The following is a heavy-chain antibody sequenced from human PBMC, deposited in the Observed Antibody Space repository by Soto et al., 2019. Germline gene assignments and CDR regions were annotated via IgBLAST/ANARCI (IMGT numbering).Heavy chain of an antibody. V-gene: IGHV1-69*01. CDR3: ALYCDSSGQLDY. J-gene: IGHJ4*02. Sequence: QVQLVQSGAEVKKPGSSVKVSCKASGGTFSSYAISWVRQAPGQGLEWMGGILPIFGTANYAQEFQGRVTITADQSTSTDYMELSSLGSEDTAVYYCALYCDSSGQLDYWGQGTLVTVSS. D-gene: IGHD3-22*01. CDR2: ILPIFGTA. CDR1: GGTFSSYA.